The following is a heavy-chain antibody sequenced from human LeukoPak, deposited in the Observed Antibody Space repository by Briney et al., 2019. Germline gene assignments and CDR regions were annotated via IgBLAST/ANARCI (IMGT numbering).Heavy chain of an antibody. Sequence: PSETLSLTCAVYGGSFSGYYGSWIRQPPGKGLEWIGEINHSGSTNYNPSLKSRVTISVDTSKNQFSLKLSSVTAADTAVYYCAGASTVTKNWFDPWGQGTLVTVSS. V-gene: IGHV4-34*01. J-gene: IGHJ5*02. D-gene: IGHD4-11*01. CDR2: INHSGST. CDR3: AGASTVTKNWFDP. CDR1: GGSFSGYY.